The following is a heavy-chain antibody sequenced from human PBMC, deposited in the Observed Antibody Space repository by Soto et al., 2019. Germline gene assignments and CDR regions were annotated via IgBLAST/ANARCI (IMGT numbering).Heavy chain of an antibody. CDR3: ARGWPYYYYIIGYYLFDF. Sequence: VSVKVCGKASGYSFSSYGISWVRQAPGQGLEWMGWIFAYIGNANYAQKLQGRVSLSRETSISTACLQLRSLGSDHTAVYYRARGWPYYYYIIGYYLFDFWVQRTLVTVSS. CDR1: GYSFSSYG. V-gene: IGHV1-18*01. CDR2: IFAYIGNA. J-gene: IGHJ4*02. D-gene: IGHD3-22*01.